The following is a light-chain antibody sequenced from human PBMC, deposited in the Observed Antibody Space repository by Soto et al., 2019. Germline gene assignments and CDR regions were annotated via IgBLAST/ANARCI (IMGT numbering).Light chain of an antibody. Sequence: DIQMTQSPSTLSASVGDRVTITCRASQTINRWLAWFQQKPGEAPKLLIYDASSLESGVPKRFSGSGSGTEFTLTIGNVQPDDFATYYCQQYRKTWTFGQGTKVEIK. V-gene: IGKV1-5*01. CDR2: DAS. CDR1: QTINRW. J-gene: IGKJ1*01. CDR3: QQYRKTWT.